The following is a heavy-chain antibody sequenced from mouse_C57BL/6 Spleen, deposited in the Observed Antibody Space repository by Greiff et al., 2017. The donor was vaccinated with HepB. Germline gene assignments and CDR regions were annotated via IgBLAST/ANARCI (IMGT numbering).Heavy chain of an antibody. V-gene: IGHV1-64*01. Sequence: VQLQQSGAELVKPGASVKLSCKASGYTFTSYWMHWVKQRPGQGLEWIGMIHPNSGSTNYNEKFKSKATLTVDKSSSTAYMQLSSLTSEDSAVYCCARPPYDYGFAYWGQVTLVTVSA. CDR3: ARPPYDYGFAY. CDR1: GYTFTSYW. D-gene: IGHD2-4*01. J-gene: IGHJ3*01. CDR2: IHPNSGST.